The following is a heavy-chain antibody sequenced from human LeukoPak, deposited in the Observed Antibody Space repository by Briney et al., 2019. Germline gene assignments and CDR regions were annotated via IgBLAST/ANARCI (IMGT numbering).Heavy chain of an antibody. Sequence: SETLSLTCAVYGGSFSGYYWSWIRQPPGKGLEWIGEISHSGSTNYNPSLKSRVTISVDTSKNQFSLKLSSVTAADTAVYYCARIGKNRGYSYGSIRYYFDYWGQGTLVTVSS. CDR1: GGSFSGYY. J-gene: IGHJ4*02. D-gene: IGHD5-18*01. V-gene: IGHV4-34*01. CDR3: ARIGKNRGYSYGSIRYYFDY. CDR2: ISHSGST.